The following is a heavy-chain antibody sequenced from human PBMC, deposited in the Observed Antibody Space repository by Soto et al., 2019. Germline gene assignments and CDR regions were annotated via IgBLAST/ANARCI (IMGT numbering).Heavy chain of an antibody. CDR2: ISHSGTT. CDR1: GYHITSGYQ. V-gene: IGHV4-38-2*02. Sequence: SETLSLTCSVAGYHITSGYQCGWSPQPPRKGLEWIGTISHSGTTYYNPSLKSRVTISIDTSKNQLSLKLTSVTAADTALYYCTRVYCSTTSCFINGMDFWGQGTMVT. J-gene: IGHJ6*02. CDR3: TRVYCSTTSCFINGMDF. D-gene: IGHD2-2*01.